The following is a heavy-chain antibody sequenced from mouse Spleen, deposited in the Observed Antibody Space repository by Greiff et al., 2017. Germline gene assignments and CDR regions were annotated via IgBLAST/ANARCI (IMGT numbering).Heavy chain of an antibody. J-gene: IGHJ2*01. CDR3: ARDYYGMGSY. V-gene: IGHV1-42*01. Sequence: EVKLMESGPELVKPGASVKISCKASGYSFTGYYMNWVKQSPENSLEWIGEINPSTGGTTYNQKFKAKATLTADKSSSTAYMQLQSLTSEDSAVYYCARDYYGMGSYWGQGTTLTVSS. CDR2: INPSTGGT. D-gene: IGHD2-1*01. CDR1: GYSFTGYY.